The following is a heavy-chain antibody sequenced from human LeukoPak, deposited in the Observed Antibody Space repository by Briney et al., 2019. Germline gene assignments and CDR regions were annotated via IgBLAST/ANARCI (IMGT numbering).Heavy chain of an antibody. Sequence: SETLSLTCAVSGGSISSGGYYWSWIRQHPGKGLEWIGYIYYSGSTYYNPSLKSRVTISVDTSKNQFSLKLSSVTAADTAVYYCARGRTPGIAAAGHWGQGTLVTVSS. J-gene: IGHJ4*02. V-gene: IGHV4-31*11. CDR2: IYYSGST. D-gene: IGHD6-13*01. CDR1: GGSISSGGYY. CDR3: ARGRTPGIAAAGH.